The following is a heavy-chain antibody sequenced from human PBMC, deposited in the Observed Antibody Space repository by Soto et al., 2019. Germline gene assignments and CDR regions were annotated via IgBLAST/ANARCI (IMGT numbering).Heavy chain of an antibody. V-gene: IGHV1-3*01. CDR2: INAGNGNT. Sequence: ASVKVSCKASGYTFTSYAIHWVRQAPGQRLEWMGWINAGNGNTKYSQKFQGRVTITRDMSTSTAYMELSSLRSEDTAVYYCARGHSGYDYYDYWGQGTLVTVSS. CDR3: ARGHSGYDYYDY. CDR1: GYTFTSYA. J-gene: IGHJ4*02. D-gene: IGHD5-12*01.